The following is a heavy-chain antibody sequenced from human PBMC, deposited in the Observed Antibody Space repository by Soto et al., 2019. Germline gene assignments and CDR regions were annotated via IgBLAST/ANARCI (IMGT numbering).Heavy chain of an antibody. CDR1: GFTFRSYA. J-gene: IGHJ4*02. Sequence: GGSLRLSCAASGFTFRSYAMHWVRQAPGKGLEWVAVISYDGSNKDYADSVKGRFTISRDNSKNTLYLQMNSLRTDDTAVYYCARGSLELIWFGETLDYWGQGTLVTVSS. D-gene: IGHD3-10*01. CDR3: ARGSLELIWFGETLDY. V-gene: IGHV3-30-3*01. CDR2: ISYDGSNK.